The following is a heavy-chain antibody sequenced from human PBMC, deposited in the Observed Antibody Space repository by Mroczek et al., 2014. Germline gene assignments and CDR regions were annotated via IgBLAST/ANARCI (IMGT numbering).Heavy chain of an antibody. CDR3: ARDGCNQWELPTETKNWFDP. V-gene: IGHV6-1*01. J-gene: IGHJ5*02. D-gene: IGHD1-26*01. Sequence: QVQLVQSGPGLVKPSQTLSLTCAISGDSVSSNSAAWNWIRQSPSRGLEWLGRTYYRSKWYNDYAVSVKSRITINPDTSKNQFSLQLNSVTPEDTAVYYCARDGCNQWELPTETKNWFDPWGQGTLVTVSS. CDR2: TYYRSKWYN. CDR1: GDSVSSNSAA.